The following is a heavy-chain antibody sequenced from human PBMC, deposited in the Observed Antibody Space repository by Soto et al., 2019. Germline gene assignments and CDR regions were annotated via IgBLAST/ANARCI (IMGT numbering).Heavy chain of an antibody. CDR3: ARHIHNQGFEYYFDS. D-gene: IGHD1-1*01. V-gene: IGHV4-39*01. CDR1: GGSITSSGSA. CDR2: IDYSGNI. J-gene: IGHJ4*02. Sequence: QLQLQESGPGLVKPSETLSLTCNASGGSITSSGSAWGWIRQSPGKGLEWIGTIDYSGNIYYIPSLKSRITISVDTSKNQISLKLSSVTAADTAVYYCARHIHNQGFEYYFDSWGQATLVTVSS.